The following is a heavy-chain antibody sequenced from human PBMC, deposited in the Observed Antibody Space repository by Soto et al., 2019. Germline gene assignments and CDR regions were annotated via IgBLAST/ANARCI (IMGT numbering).Heavy chain of an antibody. CDR2: ISYEGSNK. CDR3: AKEVWRGPTAV. V-gene: IGHV3-30*18. Sequence: QVQLVESGGGVVQPGRSLSLSCAASGFTFSSYGMHWVRQAPGKGLEWVAVISYEGSNKHYADSGKGRFTITRDNSQHTQSQQMTSRRDEDTAGYYCAKEVWRGPTAVWGQGTTVNVS. CDR1: GFTFSSYG. J-gene: IGHJ6*02. D-gene: IGHD4-17*01.